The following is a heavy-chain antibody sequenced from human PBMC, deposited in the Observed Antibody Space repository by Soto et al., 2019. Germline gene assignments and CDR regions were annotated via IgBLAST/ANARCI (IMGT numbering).Heavy chain of an antibody. D-gene: IGHD1-26*01. J-gene: IGHJ6*02. CDR1: GFTFSSYG. CDR3: AKDVVVGATPGLGDYYYYYGMDV. Sequence: QVQLVESGGGVVQPGRSLRLSCAASGFTFSSYGMHWVRQAPGKGLEWVAVISYDGSNKYYADSVKGRFTISRDNSKNTLYLQMNRLRAEDTAVYYCAKDVVVGATPGLGDYYYYYGMDVWGQGTTVTVS. CDR2: ISYDGSNK. V-gene: IGHV3-30*18.